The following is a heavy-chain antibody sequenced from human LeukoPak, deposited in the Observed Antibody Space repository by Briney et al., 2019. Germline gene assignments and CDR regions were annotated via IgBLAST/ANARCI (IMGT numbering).Heavy chain of an antibody. D-gene: IGHD3-22*01. CDR1: GFTVHSNY. J-gene: IGHJ4*02. CDR2: SYYNGST. Sequence: PGGSLRLSCAASGFTVHSNYMSWVRQAPGNGLGWIGYSYYNGSTNYNPSLKSRVTISEDTSKNQFSLKQSSVTAANTAVYYCARSRAYYDSRDDQEYYFDYWGQGTLVTVSS. V-gene: IGHV4-59*02. CDR3: ARSRAYYDSRDDQEYYFDY.